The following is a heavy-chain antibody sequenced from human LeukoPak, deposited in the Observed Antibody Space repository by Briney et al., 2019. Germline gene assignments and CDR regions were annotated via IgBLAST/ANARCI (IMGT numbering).Heavy chain of an antibody. CDR1: GYTFTSYY. Sequence: ASVKVSCKASGYTFTSYYMHWVRQAPGQGLECMGIINPSGGRTSYAQKFQGRVTMTRDTSTSTVYMELSSLRSEDTAVYYCARAYYYEKRRFDAFDIWGQGTMVTVSS. V-gene: IGHV1-46*01. CDR2: INPSGGRT. D-gene: IGHD3-22*01. J-gene: IGHJ3*02. CDR3: ARAYYYEKRRFDAFDI.